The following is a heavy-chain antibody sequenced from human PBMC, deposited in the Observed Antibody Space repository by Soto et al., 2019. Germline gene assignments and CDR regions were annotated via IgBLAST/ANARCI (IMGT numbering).Heavy chain of an antibody. Sequence: SETLSLTCTVSGGSVSSGSYYWSWIRQPPGKGLEWIGYIYYSGNTNYNPSLKSRVTISVDTSKNQFSLKLSSVTAADTAVYYCARSAYYDSSGYYVWGQGTLVTVSS. J-gene: IGHJ4*02. CDR1: GGSVSSGSYY. D-gene: IGHD3-22*01. CDR3: ARSAYYDSSGYYV. CDR2: IYYSGNT. V-gene: IGHV4-61*01.